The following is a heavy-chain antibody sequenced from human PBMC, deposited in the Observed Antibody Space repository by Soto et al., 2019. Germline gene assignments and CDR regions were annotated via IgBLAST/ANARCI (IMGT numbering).Heavy chain of an antibody. J-gene: IGHJ3*02. CDR3: ARDRPAPDSSGYYSDAFDI. V-gene: IGHV3-30-3*01. Sequence: QVQLVESGGGVVQPGRSLRLSCAASGFTFSSYAMHWVRQAPGKGLEWVAVISYDGSNKYYADSVKGRFTISRDNSKNTLYLQMNSLRAEDTAVYYCARDRPAPDSSGYYSDAFDIWGQGTMVTVSS. CDR1: GFTFSSYA. D-gene: IGHD3-22*01. CDR2: ISYDGSNK.